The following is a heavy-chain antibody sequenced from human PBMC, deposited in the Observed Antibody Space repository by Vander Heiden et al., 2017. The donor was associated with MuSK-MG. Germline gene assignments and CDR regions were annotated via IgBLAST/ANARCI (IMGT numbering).Heavy chain of an antibody. CDR2: ISSSSSYT. J-gene: IGHJ4*02. CDR3: AKNLYYYDSSGSIAY. V-gene: IGHV3-11*06. Sequence: QVQLVESGGGLVKPGGSLRLSCAASGFTFSAYYMSWIRQAPGKGLEWVSYISSSSSYTNYADSVKGRFTISRDNAKNSLYLQMNSLRAEDTAVYYCAKNLYYYDSSGSIAYWGQGTLVTVSS. D-gene: IGHD3-22*01. CDR1: GFTFSAYY.